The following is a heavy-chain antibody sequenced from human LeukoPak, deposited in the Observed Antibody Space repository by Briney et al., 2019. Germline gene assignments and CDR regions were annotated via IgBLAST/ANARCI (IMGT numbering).Heavy chain of an antibody. Sequence: PGGSLRLSCAASEFTFSNYPMSWVPKAPGKGLEWVSAYSDGSVNTYYADSVKGRFSISRDNSKNTLYLQMNSLRAEDTAVYYCAKDYYDSSGYYRGFDYWGQGTLVTVSS. CDR2: YSDGSVNT. D-gene: IGHD3-22*01. CDR3: AKDYYDSSGYYRGFDY. J-gene: IGHJ4*02. V-gene: IGHV3-23*01. CDR1: EFTFSNYP.